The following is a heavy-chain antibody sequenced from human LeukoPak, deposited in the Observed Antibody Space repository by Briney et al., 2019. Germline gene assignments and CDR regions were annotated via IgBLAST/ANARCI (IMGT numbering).Heavy chain of an antibody. CDR1: GGTFSSYA. V-gene: IGHV1-69*13. J-gene: IGHJ4*02. Sequence: SVKVSCKASGGTFSSYAISWVRQAPGQGLEWMGGIIPIFGTASYAQKFQGRVTITADESTSTAYMELSSLRSEDTAVYYCARKVAATGYFDYWGQGTLVTVSS. CDR3: ARKVAATGYFDY. D-gene: IGHD2-15*01. CDR2: IIPIFGTA.